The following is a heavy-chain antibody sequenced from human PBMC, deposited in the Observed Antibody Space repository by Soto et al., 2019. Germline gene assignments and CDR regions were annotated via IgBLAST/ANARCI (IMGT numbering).Heavy chain of an antibody. D-gene: IGHD2-2*01. CDR3: ARGGLRNVIQLRFDYYMDV. CDR1: GFTFSSYS. J-gene: IGHJ6*03. CDR2: ISSSSSYI. Sequence: PGGSLSLSCAASGFTFSSYSMNWVRQAPGKGLEWVSSISSSSSYIYYADSVKGRFTISRDNAKNSLYLQMNSLRAEDTAVYYCARGGLRNVIQLRFDYYMDVWGKGTTVTVSS. V-gene: IGHV3-21*01.